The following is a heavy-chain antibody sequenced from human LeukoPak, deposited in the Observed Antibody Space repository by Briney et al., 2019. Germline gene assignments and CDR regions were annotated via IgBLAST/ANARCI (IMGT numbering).Heavy chain of an antibody. CDR2: ISGSGRST. CDR3: AKSIVNSGTYIPFDY. D-gene: IGHD1-26*01. CDR1: GFTYSNYA. Sequence: GGSLRLSCAASGFTYSNYAMNWVRQAPGKGLEWVSVISGSGRSTYYADSVKGRFTISRYKSKNSLYLQMNSLRVEDTAIYYCAKSIVNSGTYIPFDYWGQGTLVTVSS. V-gene: IGHV3-23*01. J-gene: IGHJ4*02.